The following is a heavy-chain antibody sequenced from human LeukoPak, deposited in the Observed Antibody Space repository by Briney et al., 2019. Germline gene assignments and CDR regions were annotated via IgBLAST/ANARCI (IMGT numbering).Heavy chain of an antibody. CDR2: IYHSGST. D-gene: IGHD1-1*01. CDR1: GGSISSGTYY. J-gene: IGHJ6*03. CDR3: ARGLSAGTTDYYMDV. V-gene: IGHV4-39*07. Sequence: SETLSLTCGVSGGSISSGTYYWSWIRQPAGKGLEWIGSIYHSGSTYYNPSLKSRVTISVDTSKNQFSLKLSSVTAADTAVYYCARGLSAGTTDYYMDVWGKGTTVTVSS.